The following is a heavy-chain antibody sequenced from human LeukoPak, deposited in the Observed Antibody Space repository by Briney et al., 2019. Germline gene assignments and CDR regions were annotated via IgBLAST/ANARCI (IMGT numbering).Heavy chain of an antibody. D-gene: IGHD3-10*01. CDR3: ARGGWFGDTLYYYYYGMDV. Sequence: GASVKVSCKASGGTFSSYAISWVRQAPGQGLEWMGGIIPIFGTANYAQKFQGRVTITADESTSTAYMELSRLRSDDTAVYYCARGGWFGDTLYYYYYGMDVWGQGTTVTVSS. CDR1: GGTFSSYA. V-gene: IGHV1-69*13. CDR2: IIPIFGTA. J-gene: IGHJ6*02.